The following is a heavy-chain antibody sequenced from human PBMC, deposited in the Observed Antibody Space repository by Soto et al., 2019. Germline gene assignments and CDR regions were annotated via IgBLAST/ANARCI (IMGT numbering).Heavy chain of an antibody. D-gene: IGHD4-17*01. J-gene: IGHJ4*02. CDR1: GFTFSDHY. CDR2: TRNRANSFIT. CDR3: ATLNDYGGKGDY. V-gene: IGHV3-72*01. Sequence: EVQLVESGGGLVQPGGSLRLSCAASGFTFSDHYMDWVRQAPGKGLEWVGRTRNRANSFITEYAASVKGRFTISRDDSRNSLYLQMNSLKTEDTAVYYCATLNDYGGKGDYWGQGTLVTVSS.